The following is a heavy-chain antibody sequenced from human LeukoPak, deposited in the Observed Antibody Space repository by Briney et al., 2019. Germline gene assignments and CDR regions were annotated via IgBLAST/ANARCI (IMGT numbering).Heavy chain of an antibody. CDR1: GYTFTIYG. CDR2: ISAYNGNT. CDR3: ARDPHYYDSSGYNWFDP. Sequence: ASVKVSCKASGYTFTIYGISWVRQAPGQGLEWMGWISAYNGNTNYAQKLQGRVTMTTDTSTSTAYMELRSLRSDDTAVYYCARDPHYYDSSGYNWFDPWGQGTLVTVSS. J-gene: IGHJ5*02. V-gene: IGHV1-18*01. D-gene: IGHD3-22*01.